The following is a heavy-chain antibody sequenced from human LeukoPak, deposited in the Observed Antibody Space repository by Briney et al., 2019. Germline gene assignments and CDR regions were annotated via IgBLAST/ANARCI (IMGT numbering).Heavy chain of an antibody. V-gene: IGHV5-51*01. J-gene: IGHJ4*02. CDR3: ARRSYDFRSGDDY. CDR1: GYRFTSYW. Sequence: GESLKISCEGSGYRFTSYWIAWVRQMPGKRLEWMGIIYPGDSDTKYSPSFQGQVTISADKSISTAYLQWSSLKASDTAMYYCARRSYDFRSGDDYWGQGTLVTVSS. D-gene: IGHD3-3*01. CDR2: IYPGDSDT.